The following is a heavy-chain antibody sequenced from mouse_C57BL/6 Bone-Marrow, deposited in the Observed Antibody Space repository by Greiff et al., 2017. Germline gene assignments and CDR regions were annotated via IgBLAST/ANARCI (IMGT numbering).Heavy chain of an antibody. CDR2: IWSGGST. CDR1: GFSLTSYG. CDR3: ARKGYGSSCWYFDV. V-gene: IGHV2-2*01. Sequence: QVQLQQSGPGLVQPSQSLSITCTVSGFSLTSYGVHWVRQSPGKGLEWLGVIWSGGSTDYNAAFISRLSISKDNPKSQVFFKMNSLQADDTAIYYWARKGYGSSCWYFDVWGTGTTVTVSS. J-gene: IGHJ1*03. D-gene: IGHD1-1*01.